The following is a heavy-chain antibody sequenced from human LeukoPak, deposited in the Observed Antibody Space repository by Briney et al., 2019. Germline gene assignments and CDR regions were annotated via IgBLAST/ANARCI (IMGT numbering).Heavy chain of an antibody. V-gene: IGHV3-30-3*01. CDR3: AKGGSYYVLDY. CDR1: GFTFSSYA. CDR2: ISYDGSNK. Sequence: GGSLRLSCAASGFTFSSYAMHWVRQAPGKGLEWVAVISYDGSNKYYADSVKGRFTISRDNSKNTLYLQMNSLRAEDTAVYHCAKGGSYYVLDYWGQGTLVTVSS. J-gene: IGHJ4*02. D-gene: IGHD1-26*01.